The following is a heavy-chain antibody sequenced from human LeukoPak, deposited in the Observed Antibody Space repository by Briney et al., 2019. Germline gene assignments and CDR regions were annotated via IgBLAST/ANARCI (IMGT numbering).Heavy chain of an antibody. J-gene: IGHJ4*02. CDR2: ISYDGSNK. V-gene: IGHV3-30-3*01. CDR3: ARGAPRNYDFWSGPFDY. Sequence: GGSLRLSCAASGFTFSNYAMHWVRQAPGKGLERVALISYDGSNKCYADSVKGRFTISRDNSKNTLYLQMNSLRGEDTAVYYCARGAPRNYDFWSGPFDYWGQGSLVTVSS. D-gene: IGHD3-3*01. CDR1: GFTFSNYA.